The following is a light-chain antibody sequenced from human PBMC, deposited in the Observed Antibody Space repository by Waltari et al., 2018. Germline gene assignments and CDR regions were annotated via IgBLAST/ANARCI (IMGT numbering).Light chain of an antibody. CDR1: QDISNH. J-gene: IGKJ3*01. CDR2: VAS. V-gene: IGKV1-27*01. CDR3: QKYNSAPLT. Sequence: DIQMTQSPSSLSASVGDRVTITCRASQDISNHLAWYQQKPGKVPKLLIYVASTLQSGVPSRFSGSGSGTDFTLPISSLQPEDVATYYCQKYNSAPLTFGPGTKVDIK.